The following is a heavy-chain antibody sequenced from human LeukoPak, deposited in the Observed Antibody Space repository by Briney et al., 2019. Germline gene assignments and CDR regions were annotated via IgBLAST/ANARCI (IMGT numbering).Heavy chain of an antibody. V-gene: IGHV3-15*01. CDR3: TTVTHFYL. Sequence: GGSLRLSCAASGFGFSNAWLSWVRQLPGKGLEWLGRIKNGGTTDYAAPVKGRFTISRDDSTATLYLQMSSLKTEDTAIYYCTTVTHFYLGGQGIPVTVSS. J-gene: IGHJ4*02. CDR2: IKNGGTT. CDR1: GFGFSNAW. D-gene: IGHD2-15*01.